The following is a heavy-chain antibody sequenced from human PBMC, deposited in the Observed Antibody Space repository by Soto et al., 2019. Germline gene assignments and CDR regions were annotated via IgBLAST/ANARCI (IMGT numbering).Heavy chain of an antibody. CDR3: ARFNGGNSVGSFDY. CDR1: GFTFSGFG. Sequence: PGGSLRLSCAASGFTFSGFGMHWVRQAPGKGLEWVAVIWYDGSKEYYVDSVKGRFTISRDNSKNILYLQINSLRAEDTAVYYCARFNGGNSVGSFDYWGQGTRVTVSS. CDR2: IWYDGSKE. D-gene: IGHD4-4*01. J-gene: IGHJ4*02. V-gene: IGHV3-33*01.